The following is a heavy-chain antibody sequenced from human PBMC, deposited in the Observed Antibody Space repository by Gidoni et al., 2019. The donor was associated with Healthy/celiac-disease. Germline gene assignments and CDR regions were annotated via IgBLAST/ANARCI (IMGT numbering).Heavy chain of an antibody. Sequence: EVQLVESGGGLVKPGGSLSLSCAASGFTFSRYWMSWVRQAPGKGLEWVANIKQDGSEKYYVDSVKGRFTISRDNAKNSLYLQRNSLRAEDTAVYYCARDRVVGAMDYWGQGTLVTVSS. V-gene: IGHV3-7*01. CDR2: IKQDGSEK. CDR3: ARDRVVGAMDY. D-gene: IGHD1-26*01. J-gene: IGHJ4*02. CDR1: GFTFSRYW.